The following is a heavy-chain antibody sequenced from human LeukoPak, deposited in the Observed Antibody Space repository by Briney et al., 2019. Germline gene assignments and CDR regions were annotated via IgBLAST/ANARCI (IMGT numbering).Heavy chain of an antibody. CDR3: ARGFYDSSGYSEPFDY. CDR2: IFYSGST. CDR1: GGSISSYY. V-gene: IGHV4-59*08. J-gene: IGHJ4*02. D-gene: IGHD3-22*01. Sequence: SETLSLTCTVSGGSISSYYWNWIRQPPGKGLEWIGYIFYSGSTNYNPSLKSRVTISVDTSNNQFSLKLSSVTAADTALYYCARGFYDSSGYSEPFDYWGRGTLVTVS.